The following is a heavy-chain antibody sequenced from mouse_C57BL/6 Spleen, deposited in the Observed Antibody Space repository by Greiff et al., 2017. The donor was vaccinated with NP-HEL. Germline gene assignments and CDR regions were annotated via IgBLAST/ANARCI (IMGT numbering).Heavy chain of an antibody. Sequence: QVQLQQSGAELVRPGASVTLSCKASGYTFTDYEMHWVKQTPVHGLEWIGAIDPETGGTAYNQKFKGKAILTADKSSSTAYMELRSLTAEDSAVYYCTSRMDYWGQGTSVTVSS. V-gene: IGHV1-15*01. CDR1: GYTFTDYE. CDR3: TSRMDY. CDR2: IDPETGGT. J-gene: IGHJ4*01.